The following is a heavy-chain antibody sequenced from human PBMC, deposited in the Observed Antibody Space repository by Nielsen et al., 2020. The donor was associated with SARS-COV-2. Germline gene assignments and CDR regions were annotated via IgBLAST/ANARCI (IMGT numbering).Heavy chain of an antibody. CDR1: GFTFSNYG. J-gene: IGHJ4*02. V-gene: IGHV3-74*03. Sequence: GESLKISCAGFTFSNYGMNWVRQAPGKGLAWAAHINSDGSRTMYADSVKGRFTISRDNAKNTVYLQMNSLRAEDTAVYYCARLRDDGYYFDTGPYDYWGQGTPVNVSS. D-gene: IGHD2/OR15-2a*01. CDR3: ARLRDDGYYFDTGPYDY. CDR2: INSDGSRT.